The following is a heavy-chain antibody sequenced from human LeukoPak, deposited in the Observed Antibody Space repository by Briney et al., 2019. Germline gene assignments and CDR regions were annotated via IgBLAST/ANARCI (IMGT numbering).Heavy chain of an antibody. D-gene: IGHD3-3*01. J-gene: IGHJ5*02. CDR3: ARVPIFGVVIEYNWFYP. V-gene: IGHV3-48*03. Sequence: GGSLRLSCAASGFTFSSHEMNWVRQAPGKGLEWVSYISSSGSTIYYADSVKGRFTISRDNAKNSLYLQMISLRAEDTAVYYCARVPIFGVVIEYNWFYPWGQGTLVTVSS. CDR1: GFTFSSHE. CDR2: ISSSGSTI.